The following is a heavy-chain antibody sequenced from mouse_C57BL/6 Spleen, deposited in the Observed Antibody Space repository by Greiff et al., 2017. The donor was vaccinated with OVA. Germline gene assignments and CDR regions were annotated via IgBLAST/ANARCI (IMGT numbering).Heavy chain of an antibody. CDR2: IHPNSGST. CDR3: ARGYYSNSFDY. Sequence: QVQLKQPGAELVKPRASVKLSCKASGYTFTSYWMHWVKQRPGQGLEWIGMIHPNSGSTNYNEKFKSKATLTVDKSSSTAYMQLSSLTSEDSAVYYCARGYYSNSFDYWGQGTTLTVSS. D-gene: IGHD2-5*01. CDR1: GYTFTSYW. V-gene: IGHV1-64*01. J-gene: IGHJ2*01.